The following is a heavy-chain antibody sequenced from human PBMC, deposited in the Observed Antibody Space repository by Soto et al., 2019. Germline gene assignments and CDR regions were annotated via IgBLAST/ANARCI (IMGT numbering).Heavy chain of an antibody. CDR2: INSDGSST. D-gene: IGHD2-8*01. V-gene: IGHV3-74*01. CDR3: ARDSTDIVLMVYAIRVNWFDS. CDR1: GFTFSSYW. J-gene: IGHJ5*01. Sequence: GGSLRLSCAASGFTFSSYWMHWVRQAPGKGLVWVSRINSDGSSTSYADSVKGRFTISRDNAKNTLYLQMNSLRAEDTAVYYCARDSTDIVLMVYAIRVNWFDSWGQGTLVTVSS.